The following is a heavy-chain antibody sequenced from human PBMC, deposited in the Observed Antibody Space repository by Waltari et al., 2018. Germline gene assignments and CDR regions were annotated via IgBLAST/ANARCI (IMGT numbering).Heavy chain of an antibody. V-gene: IGHV3-74*01. CDR2: INSDGSKI. D-gene: IGHD4-17*01. CDR3: ARDPSFGDFEAYFDY. J-gene: IGHJ4*02. CDR1: GVSFSSYG. Sequence: EVQLAESGGGLVQPGGSLRLSCAVSGVSFSSYGMSWVRQSPGKGLVWVSQINSDGSKIDYADSVKGRFTISRDNTKNTLYLEMNSLRAEDTAVYYCARDPSFGDFEAYFDYWGQGTLVTVSS.